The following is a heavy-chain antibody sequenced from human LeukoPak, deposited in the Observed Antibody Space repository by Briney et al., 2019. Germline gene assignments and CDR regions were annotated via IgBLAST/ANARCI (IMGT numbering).Heavy chain of an antibody. CDR2: INIDGSRT. V-gene: IGHV3-74*01. CDR1: GFTFSSYW. CDR3: ARVDGSGNSVFDY. D-gene: IGHD3-22*01. J-gene: IGHJ4*02. Sequence: GGSLRLSCAASGFTFSSYWMHWVRQAPGKGLVWVSRINIDGSRTDYADSVKGRFTISRDNARNILYLQMNSLRAEDTAVYYCARVDGSGNSVFDYWGQGTLVTASS.